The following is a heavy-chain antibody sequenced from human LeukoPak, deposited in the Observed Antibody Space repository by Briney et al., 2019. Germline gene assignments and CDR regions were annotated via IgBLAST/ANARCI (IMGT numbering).Heavy chain of an antibody. J-gene: IGHJ4*02. D-gene: IGHD6-13*01. Sequence: ASVKVSCKASGGTFSSYAISWVRQAPGQGLEWMGRIIPILGIANYAQKFQGRVTITADKSTSTAYMELSSLRSEDTAVYYCARDPGQAAAGTDYWGQGTLVTVSS. V-gene: IGHV1-69*04. CDR2: IIPILGIA. CDR3: ARDPGQAAAGTDY. CDR1: GGTFSSYA.